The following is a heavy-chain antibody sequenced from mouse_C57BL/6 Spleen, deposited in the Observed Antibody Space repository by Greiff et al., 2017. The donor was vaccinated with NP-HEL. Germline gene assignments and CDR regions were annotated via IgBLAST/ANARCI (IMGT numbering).Heavy chain of an antibody. D-gene: IGHD3-3*01. J-gene: IGHJ4*01. CDR3: ARGTGDYYAMDY. V-gene: IGHV1-64*01. CDR2: IHPNSGST. Sequence: VQLQQSGAELVKPGASVKLSCKASGYTFTSYWMHWVKQRPGQGLEWIGMIHPNSGSTNYNEKFKSKATLTVDKSSSTAYMQLSSLTSEDSAVYYCARGTGDYYAMDYWGQGTSVTVSS. CDR1: GYTFTSYW.